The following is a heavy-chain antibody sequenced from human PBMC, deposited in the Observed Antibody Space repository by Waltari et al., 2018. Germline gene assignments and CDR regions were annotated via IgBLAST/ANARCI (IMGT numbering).Heavy chain of an antibody. CDR2: IYSGGRT. CDR3: ARGETAVLDY. Sequence: VQLVESGGGLIQPGGSLRLSCAAAGFNTKYNYMTWVRQAPGKGLEWVSVIYSGGRTDYPLSMKGRVTISRDTYKNLVFLEMKSLRAEDTAVYYCARGETAVLDYWGHGTLVTVSS. J-gene: IGHJ4*01. D-gene: IGHD6-6*01. V-gene: IGHV3-53*01. CDR1: GFNTKYNY.